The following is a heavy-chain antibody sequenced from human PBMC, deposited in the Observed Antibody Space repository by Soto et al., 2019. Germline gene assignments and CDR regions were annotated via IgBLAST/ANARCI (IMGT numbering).Heavy chain of an antibody. CDR2: INWNSAKI. CDR3: AKDSYFGSGSDASSHLDS. Sequence: DVRLVESGGGLVQPGRSLRLSCAASGFIFDDYAMHWVRQAPGKGLEWVSGINWNSAKIGYADSVKGRFTISRENAKKSLFLRMNSLRAEDTSFYFCAKDSYFGSGSDASSHLDSRGQGTPVTVSS. CDR1: GFIFDDYA. D-gene: IGHD3-10*01. J-gene: IGHJ4*02. V-gene: IGHV3-9*01.